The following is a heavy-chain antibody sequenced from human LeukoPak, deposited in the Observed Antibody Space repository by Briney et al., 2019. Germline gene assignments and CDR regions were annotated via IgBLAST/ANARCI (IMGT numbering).Heavy chain of an antibody. CDR3: AKYYYQGIAAAGIGY. J-gene: IGHJ4*02. V-gene: IGHV3-23*01. CDR2: ISGSGGST. CDR1: GFTFSSYA. Sequence: PGGSLRLSCAASGFTFSSYAMSWVRQAPGKGLEWVSAISGSGGSTYYADSVKGRFTISRDNSKNTLYLQMNSLRAEDTAVYYCAKYYYQGIAAAGIGYWGQGTLVTVSS. D-gene: IGHD6-13*01.